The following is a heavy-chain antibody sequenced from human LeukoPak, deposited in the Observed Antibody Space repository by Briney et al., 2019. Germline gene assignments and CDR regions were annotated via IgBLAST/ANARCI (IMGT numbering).Heavy chain of an antibody. J-gene: IGHJ4*02. CDR2: ISHRGTT. D-gene: IGHD1-1*01. V-gene: IGHV4-38-2*02. CDR3: TREQAGTIVDD. Sequence: SETLSLTCAVSGYSVSAGYYWGWIRQSPGKGLEWIGSISHRGTTYHNPSLKSRIIISLDTSKNQSSLSLTSVTAADTATYYCTREQAGTIVDDWGQGTLVTVSS. CDR1: GYSVSAGYY.